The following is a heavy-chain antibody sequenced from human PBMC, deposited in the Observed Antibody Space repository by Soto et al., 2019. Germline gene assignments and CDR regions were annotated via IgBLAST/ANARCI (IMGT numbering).Heavy chain of an antibody. Sequence: HVQLVESGGGVVQPGRSLRLSCVASDFTFSDYVMHWVRQAPGKGLEWVARISYDGDYKYYADPVKGRFTISRDTSKNTLFLQMDSLNAEDTALYYCAKDLGRFWSGGSWVLFDDWGQGTLVTVSS. J-gene: IGHJ4*02. CDR1: DFTFSDYV. CDR3: AKDLGRFWSGGSWVLFDD. D-gene: IGHD3-3*01. CDR2: ISYDGDYK. V-gene: IGHV3-30*18.